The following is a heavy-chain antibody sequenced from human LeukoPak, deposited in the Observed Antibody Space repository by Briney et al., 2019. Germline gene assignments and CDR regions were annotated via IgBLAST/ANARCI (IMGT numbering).Heavy chain of an antibody. J-gene: IGHJ4*02. CDR3: GIVVVPAAIGY. CDR1: GFTFSSYA. V-gene: IGHV3-23*01. Sequence: GGSLRLSCAASGFTFSSYAMSWVRQAPGKGLEWVSAISGSGGSTYYADSVKGRFTISRDNSKNTLYLQMNSLRAEDTAVYYCGIVVVPAAIGYWGQGTLVAVSS. D-gene: IGHD2-2*01. CDR2: ISGSGGST.